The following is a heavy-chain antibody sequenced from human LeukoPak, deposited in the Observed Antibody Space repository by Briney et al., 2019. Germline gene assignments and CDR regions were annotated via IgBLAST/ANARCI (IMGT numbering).Heavy chain of an antibody. CDR2: ISGSGGST. Sequence: PGGSLRLSCAASGFTFSCYAMSWVRQAPGKGLEWVSAISGSGGSTYYADSVKGRFTISRDNSKNTLYLQMNSLRAEDTAVYYCARDSLRRGYYYYYGMDVWGQGTTVTVSS. J-gene: IGHJ6*02. V-gene: IGHV3-23*01. D-gene: IGHD4-17*01. CDR3: ARDSLRRGYYYYYGMDV. CDR1: GFTFSCYA.